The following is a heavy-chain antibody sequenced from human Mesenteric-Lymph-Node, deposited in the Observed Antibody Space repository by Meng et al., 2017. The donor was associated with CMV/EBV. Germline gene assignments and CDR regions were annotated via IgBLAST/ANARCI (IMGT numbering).Heavy chain of an antibody. J-gene: IGHJ6*02. CDR2: IIPILGIA. CDR1: GGTFSSYA. D-gene: IGHD3-3*01. V-gene: IGHV1-69*10. Sequence: SVKVSCKASGGTFSSYAISWVRQAPGQGLEWMGGIIPILGIANYAQKFQGRVTITADKSTSTAYMELSSLRSEDTAVYYCARGGLVLRFPEGMDVWGQGTTVTVSS. CDR3: ARGGLVLRFPEGMDV.